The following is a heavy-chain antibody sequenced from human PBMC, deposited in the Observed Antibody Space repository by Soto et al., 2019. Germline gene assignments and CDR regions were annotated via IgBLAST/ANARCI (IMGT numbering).Heavy chain of an antibody. Sequence: QVQLVESGGGVVQPGRSLRLSCAASGFTFSSYGMHWVRQAPGKGLEWVAGISYDGSNKYYADSVKGRFTISRDNSKNTLYLQMNSLIAEDTAVYYCAKGAYAVVAASYFDYWGQGTLVTVSS. V-gene: IGHV3-30*18. D-gene: IGHD2-15*01. CDR1: GFTFSSYG. J-gene: IGHJ4*02. CDR3: AKGAYAVVAASYFDY. CDR2: ISYDGSNK.